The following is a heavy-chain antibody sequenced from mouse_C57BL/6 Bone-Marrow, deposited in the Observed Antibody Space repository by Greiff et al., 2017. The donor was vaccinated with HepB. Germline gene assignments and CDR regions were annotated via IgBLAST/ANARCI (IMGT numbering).Heavy chain of an antibody. J-gene: IGHJ1*03. V-gene: IGHV5-2*01. CDR2: INSDGGST. CDR3: ARLSTMITPRDWYFDV. D-gene: IGHD2-4*01. CDR1: EYEFPSHD. Sequence: DVKLVESGGGLVQPGESLKLSCESNEYEFPSHDMSWVRKTPEKRLELVAAINSDGGSTYYPDTMERRFIISRDNTKKTLYLQMSSLRSEDTALYYCARLSTMITPRDWYFDVWGTGTTVTVSS.